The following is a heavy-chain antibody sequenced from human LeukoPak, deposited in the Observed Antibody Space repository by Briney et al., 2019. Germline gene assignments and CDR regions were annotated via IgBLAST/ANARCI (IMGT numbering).Heavy chain of an antibody. CDR2: ILTSGTT. D-gene: IGHD1-26*01. J-gene: IGHJ4*02. Sequence: SETLSLTCTVSNGSISNYHWSWVRQPPGKGLEWIGYILTSGTTNYNPSLKSRLTISVDTSKNQFTLKLSSVTAADTAVYYCARLRVSGGYLYYFDYWGQGTLVSVSS. CDR3: ARLRVSGGYLYYFDY. V-gene: IGHV4-4*09. CDR1: NGSISNYH.